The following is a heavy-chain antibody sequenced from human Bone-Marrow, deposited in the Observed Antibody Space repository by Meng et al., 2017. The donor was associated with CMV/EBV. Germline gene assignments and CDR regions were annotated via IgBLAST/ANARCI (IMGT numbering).Heavy chain of an antibody. CDR1: GFTFSSYG. J-gene: IGHJ6*02. CDR3: AKDQAYSRGWGVLYYYGMDV. CDR2: IRYDGSNK. Sequence: GESLKISCAASGFTFSSYGMHWVRQAPGKGLEWVAFIRYDGSNKYYADSVKGRFTISRDNSKNTLYLQMNSLRAEDTAVYYCAKDQAYSRGWGVLYYYGMDVWGQGTTVTVSS. D-gene: IGHD6-19*01. V-gene: IGHV3-30*02.